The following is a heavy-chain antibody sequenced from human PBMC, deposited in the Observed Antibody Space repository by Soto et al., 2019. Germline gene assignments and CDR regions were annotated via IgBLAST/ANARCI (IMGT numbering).Heavy chain of an antibody. J-gene: IGHJ5*02. Sequence: GESLKISCKGSGYSFTSYWIGWVRQMPGKGLEWMGIIYPGDSDTRYSPSFQGQVTISADKSISTAYLQWSSLKASDTAMYYCARHPKEYSTRQEQNWFDPWGQGTLVTVSS. CDR1: GYSFTSYW. D-gene: IGHD6-6*01. CDR2: IYPGDSDT. V-gene: IGHV5-51*01. CDR3: ARHPKEYSTRQEQNWFDP.